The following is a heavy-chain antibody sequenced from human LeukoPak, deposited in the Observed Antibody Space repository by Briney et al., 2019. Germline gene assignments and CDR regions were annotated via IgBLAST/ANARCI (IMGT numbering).Heavy chain of an antibody. CDR1: GGSISSYY. V-gene: IGHV4-59*08. D-gene: IGHD4-23*01. J-gene: IGHJ4*02. Sequence: SETLSLTCTVSGGSISSYYCSWIRQPPGKGLEWIGYIYYSGSTNYNPSLKSRVTISVDTSKNQSSLKLSSVTAADTAVYYCARCGGNSPWYFDYWGQGTLVTVSS. CDR3: ARCGGNSPWYFDY. CDR2: IYYSGST.